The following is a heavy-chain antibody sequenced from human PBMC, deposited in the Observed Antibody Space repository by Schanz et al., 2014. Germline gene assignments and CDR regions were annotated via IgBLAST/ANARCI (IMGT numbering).Heavy chain of an antibody. D-gene: IGHD6-13*01. Sequence: EVQLLESGGGLVQPGGSLRLSCAGSGFTFSSYAMSWVRQTPGKGLEWVSALTGSGTTTYYADSVKGRFTISRDNSKNTLDLQMNSLRAEDTAIYYCAKDLAAVGVFDYWGQGSLVTVSP. V-gene: IGHV3-23*01. CDR2: LTGSGTTT. J-gene: IGHJ4*02. CDR1: GFTFSSYA. CDR3: AKDLAAVGVFDY.